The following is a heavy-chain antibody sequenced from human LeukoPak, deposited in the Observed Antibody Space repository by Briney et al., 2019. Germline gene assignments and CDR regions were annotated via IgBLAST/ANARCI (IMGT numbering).Heavy chain of an antibody. CDR2: ISSSSNYI. D-gene: IGHD4-17*01. CDR1: GFTFSSYA. J-gene: IGHJ1*01. CDR3: ARDMTTATTCYLEH. Sequence: GGSLRLSCAAPGFTFSSYAMSWVRQAPGKGLEWVSSISSSSNYIYYADSVKGRFSISRDDAKNLLFLQMNGLRVEDTAVYYCARDMTTATTCYLEHWGQGTLVTVSS. V-gene: IGHV3-21*06.